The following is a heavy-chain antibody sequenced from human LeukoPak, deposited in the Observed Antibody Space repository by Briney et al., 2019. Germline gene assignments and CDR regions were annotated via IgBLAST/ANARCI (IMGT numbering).Heavy chain of an antibody. CDR1: GYTFTGYY. CDR3: ARHKWYYYDSSGLTGPSGMDV. CDR2: INPDSGVT. D-gene: IGHD3-22*01. Sequence: GASVKVSCKASGYTFTGYYMHWVRQAPGQGLEWMGWINPDSGVTNSPQKFQGRVTMTRDTSISTAYMELNRLRSDDTAVYYCARHKWYYYDSSGLTGPSGMDVWGQGTTVTVSS. V-gene: IGHV1-2*02. J-gene: IGHJ6*02.